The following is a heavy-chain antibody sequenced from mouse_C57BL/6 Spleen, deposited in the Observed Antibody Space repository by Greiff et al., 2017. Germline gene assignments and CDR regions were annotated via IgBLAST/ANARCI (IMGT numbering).Heavy chain of an antibody. D-gene: IGHD2-3*01. Sequence: VHVKQSGAELVRPGASVKLSCTASGFNIQDDYMHWVKQRPEQGLEWIGWIDPENGDTEYASKFQGKATITADTSSNTAYLQLSSLTSEDTAVYYCTRYYPWYFDVWGTGTTVTVSS. CDR1: GFNIQDDY. CDR3: TRYYPWYFDV. J-gene: IGHJ1*03. V-gene: IGHV14-4*01. CDR2: IDPENGDT.